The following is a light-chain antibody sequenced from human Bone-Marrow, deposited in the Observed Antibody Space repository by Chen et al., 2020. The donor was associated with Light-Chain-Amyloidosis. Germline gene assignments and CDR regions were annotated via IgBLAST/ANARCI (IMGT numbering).Light chain of an antibody. CDR1: DLPTKY. CDR2: RDT. CDR3: ESADSSSTCEVI. V-gene: IGLV3-25*03. Sequence: CELTQPPTVSVSPGQTARITCSGDDLPTKYAYLYQKKPGQAPVLVIHRDTERPSGISERFSGSSSGTTATLTFSGVQAEDEANYHCESADSSSTCEVIFGGGTKLTVL. J-gene: IGLJ2*01.